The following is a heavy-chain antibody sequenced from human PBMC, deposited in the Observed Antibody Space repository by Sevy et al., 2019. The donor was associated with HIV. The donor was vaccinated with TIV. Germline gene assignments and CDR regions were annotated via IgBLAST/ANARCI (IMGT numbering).Heavy chain of an antibody. V-gene: IGHV3-30*02. J-gene: IGHJ6*02. D-gene: IGHD2-8*01. CDR2: VRNDGSNK. Sequence: GGSLRLSCAASGFSLTTSDMHWVRQAPGKGLEWVAYVRNDGSNKYYADSVRDRFTISRDIPKNTPFLQMNRPRDEDTAIYYCARGRKTTEEWLEELDYYYGLDVWGQGTTVTVSS. CDR3: ARGRKTTEEWLEELDYYYGLDV. CDR1: GFSLTTSD.